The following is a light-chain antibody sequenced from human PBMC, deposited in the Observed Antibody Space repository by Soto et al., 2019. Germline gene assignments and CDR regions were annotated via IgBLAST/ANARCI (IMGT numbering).Light chain of an antibody. J-gene: IGKJ1*01. CDR3: QQYNTYST. CDR2: DAS. Sequence: DIQMTQSPSTLSASVGDRVTITCRARQSISRWLAWYQQKPGKAPKLLIYDASILESGVPSRFTGSGSGTEFTLTISSLQPDDFATYYCQQYNTYSTFGQGTKVDIK. CDR1: QSISRW. V-gene: IGKV1-5*01.